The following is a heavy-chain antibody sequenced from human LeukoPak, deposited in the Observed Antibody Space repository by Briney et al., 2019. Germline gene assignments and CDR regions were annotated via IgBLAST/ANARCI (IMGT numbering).Heavy chain of an antibody. J-gene: IGHJ4*02. CDR2: ISYGGSNE. Sequence: QPGGSLRLSCAASGFTFSRSAMHWVRQAPGKGLVWLAFISYGGSNEFYADSVKGRFTISRDNSKNTLYLQMNSLRAEDTAVYYCAREVEGAIYFDCWGQGTLVTVSS. D-gene: IGHD1-26*01. CDR1: GFTFSRSA. CDR3: AREVEGAIYFDC. V-gene: IGHV3-30-3*01.